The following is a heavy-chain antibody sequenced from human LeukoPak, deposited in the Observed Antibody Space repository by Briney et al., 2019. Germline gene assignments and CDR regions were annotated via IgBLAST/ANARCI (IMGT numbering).Heavy chain of an antibody. CDR1: GFTFSSYG. Sequence: GGSLRLSCAASGFTFSSYGMHWVRQAPGKGLEWVAVISYDGSNKYYADSVKGRFTISRDNSKNTLYLQMNSLRAEDTAVYYCAKSVSSGPVYFQHWGQGTLVTVSS. J-gene: IGHJ1*01. CDR3: AKSVSSGPVYFQH. CDR2: ISYDGSNK. V-gene: IGHV3-30*18. D-gene: IGHD6-19*01.